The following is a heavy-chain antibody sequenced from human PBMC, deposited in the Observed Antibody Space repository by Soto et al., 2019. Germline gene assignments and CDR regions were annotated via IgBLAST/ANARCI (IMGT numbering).Heavy chain of an antibody. CDR2: IWFDGSNE. D-gene: IGHD4-17*01. V-gene: IGHV3-33*01. Sequence: QVQLVESGGGVVQPGTSLRLSCVASGFTFSSYGMNWVRQAPGKGPEWVAVIWFDGSNEYYGDSLKGRFTISRDNSKNTLYLQMNSLRAEDTAVYYCARSGDYDYYYAMDVWGQGTTATVSS. CDR3: ARSGDYDYYYAMDV. CDR1: GFTFSSYG. J-gene: IGHJ6*02.